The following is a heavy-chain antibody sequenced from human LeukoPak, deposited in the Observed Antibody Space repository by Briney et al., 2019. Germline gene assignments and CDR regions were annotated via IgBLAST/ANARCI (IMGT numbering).Heavy chain of an antibody. V-gene: IGHV3-23*01. CDR3: ARGIAAAGTALYN. CDR2: ISVSGDRT. D-gene: IGHD6-13*01. CDR1: GFTFSNYA. J-gene: IGHJ4*02. Sequence: PGGSLRLSCAASGFTFSNYAMSWVRQAPGKGLEWVSGISVSGDRTYYADSVRGRFTISRDNSKNTLYLQINSLRDEDTAVYYCARGIAAAGTALYNWGQGTLLTVSS.